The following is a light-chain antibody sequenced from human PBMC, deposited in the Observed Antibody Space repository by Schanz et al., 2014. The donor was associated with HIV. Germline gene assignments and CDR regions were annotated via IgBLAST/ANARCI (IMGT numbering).Light chain of an antibody. Sequence: EIVMTQSPATLSVSPGERATLSCRASQTVSSNLAWYPQKPGQAPRLLIYGASTRGTGVPARFSGSGSGTEFTLTISSLQSEDFAVYSCQQYNNWPLTFGQGTKVEIK. J-gene: IGKJ1*01. V-gene: IGKV3-15*01. CDR2: GAS. CDR1: QTVSSN. CDR3: QQYNNWPLT.